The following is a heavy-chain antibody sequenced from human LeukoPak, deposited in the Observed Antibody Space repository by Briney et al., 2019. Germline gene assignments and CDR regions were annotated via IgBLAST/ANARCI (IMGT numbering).Heavy chain of an antibody. D-gene: IGHD6-13*01. V-gene: IGHV3-48*02. CDR3: VRDDSSHFDY. J-gene: IGHJ4*02. CDR2: IASSTI. Sequence: GGSLRLSCAASGFTFSTYSMNWVRQAPGKGPEWVSYIASSTIYYADSVKGRFTISRDNAKNSLYLQMNSLRDEDTAVYYCVRDDSSHFDYWGQGALVTVSS. CDR1: GFTFSTYS.